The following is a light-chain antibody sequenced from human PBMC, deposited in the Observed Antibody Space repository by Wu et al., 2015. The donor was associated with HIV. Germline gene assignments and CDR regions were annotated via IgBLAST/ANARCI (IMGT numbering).Light chain of an antibody. CDR1: QAISTH. CDR3: QKYNSVPWT. J-gene: IGKJ1*01. V-gene: IGKV1-27*01. CDR2: AAS. Sequence: SVGDRVTITCRASQAISTHFSLVIKQKPGKIPKLLITAASTLQSGVPTRFSGGGSGTDFTLTISSLQPEDVATYYCQKYNSVPWTFGQGTKVE.